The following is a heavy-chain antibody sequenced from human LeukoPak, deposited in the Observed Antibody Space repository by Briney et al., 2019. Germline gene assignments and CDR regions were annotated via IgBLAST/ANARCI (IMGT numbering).Heavy chain of an antibody. Sequence: PGGSLRLSCAASGFTFSSYGMHWVRQAPGKGLEWVAVISYDGSNKYYADSVKGRFTISRDNSKNTLYLQMNSLRAEDTAVYYCARDRGIWVGDYGGNSGYFDYWGQGTLVTVSS. CDR3: ARDRGIWVGDYGGNSGYFDY. CDR1: GFTFSSYG. D-gene: IGHD4-23*01. CDR2: ISYDGSNK. V-gene: IGHV3-30*03. J-gene: IGHJ4*02.